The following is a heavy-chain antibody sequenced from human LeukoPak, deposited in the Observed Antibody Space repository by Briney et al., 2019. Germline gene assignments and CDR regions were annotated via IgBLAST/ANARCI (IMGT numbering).Heavy chain of an antibody. Sequence: GRSLRLSCAASGFTFSSYGMHWVRQAPGKGLEGVAIIWYNGGNHYADSVKGRFTISRDNSKNTLYLQMNSLRAEDTAVYYCARYEQRLGVTTSDPWSQGTLVTVSS. J-gene: IGHJ5*02. V-gene: IGHV3-33*01. CDR1: GFTFSSYG. D-gene: IGHD2-21*02. CDR3: ARYEQRLGVTTSDP. CDR2: IWYNGGN.